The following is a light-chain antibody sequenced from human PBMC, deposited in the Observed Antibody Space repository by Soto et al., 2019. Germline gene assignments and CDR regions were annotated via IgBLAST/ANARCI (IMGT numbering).Light chain of an antibody. Sequence: DIQMTQSPSSLSASVGDRVTSTCRASQSISSYLNWYQQKPGKAPELLIYDASSLQSGVPPRFSGSGSGTDFTLTISSLQPEDFATYYCEQAGSFPITFGQGTRREI. V-gene: IGKV1-39*01. CDR3: EQAGSFPIT. CDR1: QSISSY. CDR2: DAS. J-gene: IGKJ5*01.